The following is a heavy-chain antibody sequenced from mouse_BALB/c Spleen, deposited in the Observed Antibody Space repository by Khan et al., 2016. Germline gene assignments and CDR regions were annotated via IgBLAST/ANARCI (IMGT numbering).Heavy chain of an antibody. Sequence: QVQLQQSGAELARPGASVKLSCKASGYTFTSYWMQWVKQRPGQGLEWIGAIYPGDGDTRYTQKFKGKATLTADKSYSTAYMQLSSLASEDSAVYYCASYYGSSYDYFDYWGQGTTLTVSS. J-gene: IGHJ2*01. CDR2: IYPGDGDT. D-gene: IGHD1-1*01. V-gene: IGHV1-87*01. CDR3: ASYYGSSYDYFDY. CDR1: GYTFTSYW.